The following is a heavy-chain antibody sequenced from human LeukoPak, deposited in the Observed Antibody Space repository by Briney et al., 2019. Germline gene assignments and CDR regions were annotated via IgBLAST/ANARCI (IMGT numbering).Heavy chain of an antibody. Sequence: ASVKVSCKASGYTFTSYDINWERQATGQGLEWMGWMNPNSGNTGYAQKFQGRVTMTRNTSISTAYMELSSLRSEDTAVYYCARDGDSSSWYMYYGMDVWGQGTTVTVSS. D-gene: IGHD6-13*01. J-gene: IGHJ6*02. V-gene: IGHV1-8*01. CDR2: MNPNSGNT. CDR3: ARDGDSSSWYMYYGMDV. CDR1: GYTFTSYD.